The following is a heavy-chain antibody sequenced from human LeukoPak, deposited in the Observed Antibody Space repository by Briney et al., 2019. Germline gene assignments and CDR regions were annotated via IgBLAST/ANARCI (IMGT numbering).Heavy chain of an antibody. D-gene: IGHD3-10*01. CDR1: GFTFSSYS. V-gene: IGHV3-21*01. J-gene: IGHJ6*02. CDR2: ISSRSSYI. Sequence: GGPLRLSCAASGFTFSSYSMNWVRQAPGKGLEWVSSISSRSSYIYYADSVEGRFTISRDNAKNSLYLQMNSLRAEDTAVYDCARGRMVRGVILPAYGMDVWGQGTTVTVSS. CDR3: ARGRMVRGVILPAYGMDV.